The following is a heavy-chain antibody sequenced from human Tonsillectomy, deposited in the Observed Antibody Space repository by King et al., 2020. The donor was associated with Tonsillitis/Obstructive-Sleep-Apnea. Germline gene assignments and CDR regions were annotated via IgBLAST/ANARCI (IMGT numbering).Heavy chain of an antibody. J-gene: IGHJ6*02. Sequence: QLVQSGGGLVQPGGSLRLSCAASGFTFSSYAMHWVRQAPGKGLDYVSAISSNGGSTYYANSVKGRFTISRDNSKNTLYLQMGSLRAEDMAVYYCARATSLGGYDFWSGYLGYYYYGMDVWGQGTTVTVSS. CDR3: ARATSLGGYDFWSGYLGYYYYGMDV. CDR1: GFTFSSYA. V-gene: IGHV3-64*01. D-gene: IGHD3-3*01. CDR2: ISSNGGST.